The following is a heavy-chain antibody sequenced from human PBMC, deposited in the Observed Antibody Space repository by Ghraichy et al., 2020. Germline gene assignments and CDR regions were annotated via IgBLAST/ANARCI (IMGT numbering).Heavy chain of an antibody. J-gene: IGHJ6*02. CDR3: ARERVTWSGSHRTVDV. Sequence: SETLSLTCTVSGGSIISGDYYWSWIRQPPGKGLEWIGYIYYSGNTYAKSSLKSRTTISVDTSKNQFSLKFTSVTAADTAVYYCARERVTWSGSHRTVDVWGPGTTVTVSS. CDR2: IYYSGNT. D-gene: IGHD3-3*01. V-gene: IGHV4-30-4*01. CDR1: GGSIISGDYY.